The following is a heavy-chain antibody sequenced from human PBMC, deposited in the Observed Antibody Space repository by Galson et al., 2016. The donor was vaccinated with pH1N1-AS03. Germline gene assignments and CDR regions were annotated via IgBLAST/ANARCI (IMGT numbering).Heavy chain of an antibody. CDR1: GYTFTKYA. Sequence: SVKVSCKASGYTFTKYAIHWVRQAPGQGLEWMGGIIPVFGTTSFAQKFQDRVSITADESTSTAFMELSSLRSEDTAVYYCAKGNYQLLNYYYYMDVWGKGTTVTVSS. D-gene: IGHD2-2*01. CDR2: IIPVFGTT. CDR3: AKGNYQLLNYYYYMDV. V-gene: IGHV1-69*13. J-gene: IGHJ6*03.